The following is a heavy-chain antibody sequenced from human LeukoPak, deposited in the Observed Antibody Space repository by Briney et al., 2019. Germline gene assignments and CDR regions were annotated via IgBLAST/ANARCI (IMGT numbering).Heavy chain of an antibody. V-gene: IGHV3-23*01. D-gene: IGHD2-2*01. Sequence: GGSLRLSCAASGFTFSSYAMSWVRQAPGKGLEWVSAISGSGGSTYYADSVKGRFTISRDNAKNSLYLQMNSLRAEDTAEYYCANHLACGSTSCPPFDYWGQGTLVTVSS. CDR1: GFTFSSYA. CDR3: ANHLACGSTSCPPFDY. CDR2: ISGSGGST. J-gene: IGHJ4*02.